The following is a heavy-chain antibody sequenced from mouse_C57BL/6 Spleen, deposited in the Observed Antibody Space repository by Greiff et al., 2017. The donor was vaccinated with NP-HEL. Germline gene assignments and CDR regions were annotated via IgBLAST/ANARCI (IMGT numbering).Heavy chain of an antibody. CDR3: ARSETGHWYFDV. CDR1: GYTFTSYW. J-gene: IGHJ1*03. CDR2: IDPSDSYT. V-gene: IGHV1-69*01. D-gene: IGHD4-1*01. Sequence: QVQLQQPGAELVMPGASVKLSCKASGYTFTSYWMHWVKQRPGQGLEWIGEIDPSDSYTNYNQKFKGKSTLTVDKSSSTAYMQLSSLTSEDSAVYYCARSETGHWYFDVWGTGTTVTVSS.